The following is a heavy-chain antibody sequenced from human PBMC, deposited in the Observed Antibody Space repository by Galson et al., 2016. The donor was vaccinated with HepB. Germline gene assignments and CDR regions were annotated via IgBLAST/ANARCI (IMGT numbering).Heavy chain of an antibody. CDR3: ARGPVVTYYSGPTWFDP. D-gene: IGHD3-22*01. Sequence: SCAVSGFGVGSTYMNWVRQAPGEGLEWASVIYSNGRTYYADSVRGRFTVSRDRSKNILYLQMNSLRVEDTAVYYCARGPVVTYYSGPTWFDPWGQGTLVTVSS. V-gene: IGHV3-53*01. CDR1: GFGVGSTY. J-gene: IGHJ5*02. CDR2: IYSNGRT.